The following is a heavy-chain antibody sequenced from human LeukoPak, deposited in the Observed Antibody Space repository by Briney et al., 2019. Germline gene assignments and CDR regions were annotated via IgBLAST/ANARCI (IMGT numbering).Heavy chain of an antibody. CDR3: VKDYNLNIFHY. CDR1: GFTFSSYA. Sequence: PGGSLRLSCSASGFTFSSYAMHWVRQAPGKGLEYVSGISSNGGSTYYADSVKGRFTISRDNSKNTLYLQMSSLRADDTAVYYCVKDYNLNIFHYWGQGSLVTVSS. CDR2: ISSNGGST. D-gene: IGHD1/OR15-1a*01. V-gene: IGHV3-64D*09. J-gene: IGHJ4*02.